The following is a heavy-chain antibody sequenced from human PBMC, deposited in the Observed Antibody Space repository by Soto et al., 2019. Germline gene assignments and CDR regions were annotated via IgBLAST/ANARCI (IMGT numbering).Heavy chain of an antibody. J-gene: IGHJ4*02. CDR3: AKGRGGSGSLTPRVDF. CDR2: ISGGGATT. Sequence: EVQLLESGGGLVQPGGSLRLSCAASGFTFNNYAMTWVRQAPGKGLEWVSAISGGGATTSYADSVKGRFTVSRDGSKNTLYLQMSSLRAEDTALDYCAKGRGGSGSLTPRVDFWGQGTLVTVSS. CDR1: GFTFNNYA. V-gene: IGHV3-23*01. D-gene: IGHD3-10*01.